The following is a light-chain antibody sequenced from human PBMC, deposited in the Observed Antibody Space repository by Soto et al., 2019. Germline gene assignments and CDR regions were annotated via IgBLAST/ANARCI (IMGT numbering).Light chain of an antibody. CDR1: QGISSW. Sequence: DIQKTQVPSSVSASVGDRVTITCRASQGISSWLAWYQQNPGTAPKLLIDAASSLQSGVPSRFSGSGSGTDFTLPISSLQPEDFAPYYCQQANCFPLTFGGGTKVEIK. CDR3: QQANCFPLT. J-gene: IGKJ4*01. CDR2: AAS. V-gene: IGKV1-12*01.